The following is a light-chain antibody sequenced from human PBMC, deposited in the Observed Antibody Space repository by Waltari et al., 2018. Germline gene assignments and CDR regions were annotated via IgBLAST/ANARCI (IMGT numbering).Light chain of an antibody. Sequence: QSALTQPPSASGSTGQSVTISCTGTSSSVGDYNYVSWYQQHPGKAPKLMIFEVSKRPSGVPDRFSGSKSGNTASLTVSGLQAEDEADYYCSSYAGSNNVVFGGGTKLTVL. CDR3: SSYAGSNNVV. CDR2: EVS. CDR1: SSSVGDYNY. V-gene: IGLV2-8*01. J-gene: IGLJ2*01.